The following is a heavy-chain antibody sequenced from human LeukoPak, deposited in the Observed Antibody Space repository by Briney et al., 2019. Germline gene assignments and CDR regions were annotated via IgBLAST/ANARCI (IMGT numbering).Heavy chain of an antibody. D-gene: IGHD6-13*01. CDR3: AKAIRQQLISKYYYGMDV. CDR1: GFTFSSYA. V-gene: IGHV3-23*01. Sequence: GGSLRLSCAASGFTFSSYAMSWVRQAPGKGLEWVSAISGSGGVTYYADSVKGRFTISRDNSKNTLYLQMNSLRAEDTAVYYCAKAIRQQLISKYYYGMDVWGQGTTVTVSS. J-gene: IGHJ6*02. CDR2: ISGSGGVT.